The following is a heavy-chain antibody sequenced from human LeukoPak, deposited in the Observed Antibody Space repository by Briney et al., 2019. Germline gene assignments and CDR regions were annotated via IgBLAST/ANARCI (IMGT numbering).Heavy chain of an antibody. CDR3: VKDMNPGGADV. D-gene: IGHD3-10*01. V-gene: IGHV1-69*13. J-gene: IGHJ6*02. CDR2: IIPIFGTA. Sequence: GASVKVSCKASGGTFSSYAISWVRQAPGQGLEWMGGIIPIFGTANYAQKFQGRVTITADESTSTAYMELSSLRPEDTALYYCVKDMNPGGADVWGQGTTVTVSS. CDR1: GGTFSSYA.